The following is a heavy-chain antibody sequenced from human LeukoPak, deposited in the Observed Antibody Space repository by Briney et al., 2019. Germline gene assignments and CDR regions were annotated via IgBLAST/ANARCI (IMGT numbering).Heavy chain of an antibody. CDR3: AKDPGMTTVTTSYH. J-gene: IGHJ5*02. D-gene: IGHD4-17*01. Sequence: GGSLRLSCAASGFTFSSYAMSWVRQAPGKGLEWVSAISGSGGSTYYADSVKGRFTISRDNSKNTLYLQMNSLRAEDTAVCYCAKDPGMTTVTTSYHWGQGTLVTVSS. V-gene: IGHV3-23*01. CDR1: GFTFSSYA. CDR2: ISGSGGST.